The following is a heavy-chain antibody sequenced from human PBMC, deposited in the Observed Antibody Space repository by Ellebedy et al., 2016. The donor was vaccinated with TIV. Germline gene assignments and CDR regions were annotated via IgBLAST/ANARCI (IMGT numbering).Heavy chain of an antibody. CDR3: TTDRRGSYDIPLDI. CDR1: GITFTNAR. CDR2: IKSKIDGGTT. D-gene: IGHD1-26*01. J-gene: IGHJ3*02. Sequence: GGSLRLSXVPSGITFTNARLHWVRQAPGKGLEWVGPIKSKIDGGTTAYAAPVKGRFTISRDDSQHTLYLQMNSPKAVDTAVYYCTTDRRGSYDIPLDIWGQGTMVSVSS. V-gene: IGHV3-15*01.